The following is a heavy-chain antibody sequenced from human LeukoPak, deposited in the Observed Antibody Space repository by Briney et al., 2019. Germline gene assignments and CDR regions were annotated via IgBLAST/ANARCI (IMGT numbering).Heavy chain of an antibody. CDR2: IYDSGNT. Sequence: PSETLSLTCSVSGGSISTGGYYWSWIRQHPGKGLEWIGYIYDSGNTYYNPSLKSRVTISVDTPKNQFSLKLGSVTVADTAVYYCARDEDTAMVTLWYYYGMDVWGQGTTVTVSS. CDR1: GGSISTGGYY. J-gene: IGHJ6*02. D-gene: IGHD5-18*01. CDR3: ARDEDTAMVTLWYYYGMDV. V-gene: IGHV4-31*03.